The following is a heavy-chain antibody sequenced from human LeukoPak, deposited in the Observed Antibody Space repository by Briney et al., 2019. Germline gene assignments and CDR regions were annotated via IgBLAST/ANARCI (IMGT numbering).Heavy chain of an antibody. CDR1: GGSISSSSYY. CDR3: ARLEGGYWYFDL. D-gene: IGHD3-16*01. V-gene: IGHV4-39*01. CDR2: IYYSGST. J-gene: IGHJ2*01. Sequence: PSETLSLTCTVSGGSISSSSYYWGWTRQPPGKGLEWIGSIYYSGSTYYNPSLKSRVTISVDTSKNQFSLKLSSVTAADTAVYYCARLEGGYWYFDLWGRGTLVTVSS.